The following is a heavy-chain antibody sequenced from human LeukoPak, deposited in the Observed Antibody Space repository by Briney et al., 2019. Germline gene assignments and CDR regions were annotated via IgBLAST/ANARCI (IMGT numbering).Heavy chain of an antibody. CDR2: INQDGSER. CDR1: GFTFSSYT. D-gene: IGHD3-10*01. CDR3: ARERWGSGSYPNYFDY. Sequence: GGSLRLSCAAPGFTFSSYTMSWVRQAPGKGLEWVANINQDGSERYSVDSVKGRFTISRNNAKNSLYLQMSSLRAEDTAVYYCARERWGSGSYPNYFDYWGQGTLVTISS. V-gene: IGHV3-7*01. J-gene: IGHJ4*02.